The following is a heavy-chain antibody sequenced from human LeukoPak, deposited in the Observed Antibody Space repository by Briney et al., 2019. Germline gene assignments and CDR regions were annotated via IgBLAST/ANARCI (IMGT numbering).Heavy chain of an antibody. CDR2: IHYSGNT. CDR3: AREGTAGTNLNWFDS. D-gene: IGHD1-1*01. Sequence: GSLRLSCAASGFTFNSYAMSWIRQPPGKGLEWIGYIHYSGNTNYNPSLKSRVTISVGTSKNQFSLKVSSVTAADTAVYYCAREGTAGTNLNWFDSWGQGTLVTVSS. J-gene: IGHJ5*01. CDR1: GFTFNSYA. V-gene: IGHV4-59*01.